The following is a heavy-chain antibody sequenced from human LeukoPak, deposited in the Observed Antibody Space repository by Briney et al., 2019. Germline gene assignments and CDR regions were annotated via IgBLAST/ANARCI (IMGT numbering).Heavy chain of an antibody. Sequence: GASVKVSCKASGGTFSSYAISWVRQAPGQGLEWMGGIIPIFGTANYAQKFKGRFTITTDESTSTAYMELSSLRSEDTAVYYCARVRYSGYDFGPFDYWGQGTLVTVSS. D-gene: IGHD5-12*01. CDR3: ARVRYSGYDFGPFDY. CDR2: IIPIFGTA. J-gene: IGHJ4*02. V-gene: IGHV1-69*05. CDR1: GGTFSSYA.